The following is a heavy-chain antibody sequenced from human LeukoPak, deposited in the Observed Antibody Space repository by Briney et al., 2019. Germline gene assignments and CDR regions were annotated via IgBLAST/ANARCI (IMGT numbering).Heavy chain of an antibody. V-gene: IGHV3-21*01. CDR2: ISSSSSYI. D-gene: IGHD5-12*01. Sequence: PGGSLRPSCAASGFTFSSYSMNWVRQAPGKGLEWVSSISSSSSYIYYADSVKGRFTISRDNAKNSLYLQMNSLRAEDTAVYYCARDNSGYDLNWFDPWGQGTLVTVSS. CDR3: ARDNSGYDLNWFDP. CDR1: GFTFSSYS. J-gene: IGHJ5*02.